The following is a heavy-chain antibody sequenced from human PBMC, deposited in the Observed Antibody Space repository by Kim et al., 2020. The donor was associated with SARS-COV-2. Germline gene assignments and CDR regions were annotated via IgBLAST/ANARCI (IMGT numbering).Heavy chain of an antibody. CDR1: ESTSTTYQ. V-gene: IGHV3-48*03. J-gene: IGHJ5*02. CDR2: LSSADSV. CDR3: ARGLHSWNQILDP. D-gene: IGHD1-26*01. Sequence: GGSLRLSCTTSESTSTTYQLNWVRQAPGKGLEWVAYLSSADSVQYADSVKGRFTVSRGSAKNSMYLQMTSLRAEDAGIYYCARGLHSWNQILDPWGQGTLVTVSS.